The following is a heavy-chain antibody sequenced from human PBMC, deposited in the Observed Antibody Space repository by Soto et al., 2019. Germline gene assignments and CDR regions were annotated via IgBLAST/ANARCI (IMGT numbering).Heavy chain of an antibody. CDR1: GGSISSYF. CDR3: ARITFHQLPLFDY. J-gene: IGHJ4*02. V-gene: IGHV4-59*01. CDR2: IYYSGST. D-gene: IGHD2-2*01. Sequence: SETLSLTCTVSGGSISSYFWSWIRQHPGKGLEWIGYIYYSGSTYYNPSLKSRVTISVDTSKNQFSLKLSSVTAADTAVYYCARITFHQLPLFDYWGQGTLVTVSS.